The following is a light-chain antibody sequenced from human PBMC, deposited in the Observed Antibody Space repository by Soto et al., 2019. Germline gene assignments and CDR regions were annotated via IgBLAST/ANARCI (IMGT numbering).Light chain of an antibody. Sequence: AIRMTQSPSSLSEYTGDRVTITCRASQGISSYLAWYQQKPGKAPKLLIYAASTLQSGVPSRFSGSGSGTDFTLTISSLQPDDFATYYCQHYNSYSEAFGQGTKVDI. CDR2: AAS. CDR1: QGISSY. J-gene: IGKJ1*01. V-gene: IGKV1-8*01. CDR3: QHYNSYSEA.